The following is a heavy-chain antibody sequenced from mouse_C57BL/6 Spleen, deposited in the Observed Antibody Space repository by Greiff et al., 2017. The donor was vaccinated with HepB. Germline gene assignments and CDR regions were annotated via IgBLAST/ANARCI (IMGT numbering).Heavy chain of an antibody. CDR2: FHPYNDDT. V-gene: IGHV1-47*01. CDR1: GYTFTTYP. CDR3: ARAGSSLYWYFDV. J-gene: IGHJ1*03. D-gene: IGHD1-1*01. Sequence: QVQLPQSGAELVKPGASVKMSCKASGYTFTTYPIEWLKQNHGKSLEWIGNFHPYNDDTKYNEKFKGKATLAVEKSSSTVYLELSRLTADDSAVYYCARAGSSLYWYFDVWGTGTTVTVSS.